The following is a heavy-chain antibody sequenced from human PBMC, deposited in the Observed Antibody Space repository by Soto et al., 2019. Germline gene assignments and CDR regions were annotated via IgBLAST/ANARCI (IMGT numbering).Heavy chain of an antibody. Sequence: QVQLVQSGAEVKKPGPSVKVSCKASGGIFSTYAISWLRQAPGQGLEWMGGIIPIFGTPNYAQRFQGRVTITADESTSTAYMELSRLRSEDTAVYYCARDLDDNGSGNYYNRIDFWGQGTLVTVSS. CDR2: IIPIFGTP. V-gene: IGHV1-69*01. J-gene: IGHJ4*02. CDR1: GGIFSTYA. D-gene: IGHD3-10*01. CDR3: ARDLDDNGSGNYYNRIDF.